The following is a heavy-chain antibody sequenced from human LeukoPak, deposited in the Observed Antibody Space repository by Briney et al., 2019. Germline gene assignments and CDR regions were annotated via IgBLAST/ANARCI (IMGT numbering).Heavy chain of an antibody. CDR3: TRVGKLAATGNHFDY. V-gene: IGHV3-30*03. D-gene: IGHD2-15*01. CDR1: GFTFSSYG. Sequence: GRSLRLSCAASGFTFSSYGMHWVRQAPGKGLEWVAVISYDGSNKYYADSVKGRFTISRDNSKNTLYLQMNSLRAEDTAVYYCTRVGKLAATGNHFDYWGQGTLVTVSS. J-gene: IGHJ4*02. CDR2: ISYDGSNK.